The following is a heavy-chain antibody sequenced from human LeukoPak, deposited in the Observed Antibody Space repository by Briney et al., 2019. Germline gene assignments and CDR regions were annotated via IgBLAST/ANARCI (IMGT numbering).Heavy chain of an antibody. J-gene: IGHJ4*02. CDR1: GFTFSSYA. CDR3: ARGAYYYED. Sequence: GGSLRLSCAASGFTFSSYAMHWVRQAPGKGLEWVAVISYDGSNKYYADSVKGRFTISRDNSKNTLYLQMNSLRAEDTAVYYCARGAYYYEDWGRGTLVTVSS. D-gene: IGHD3-22*01. V-gene: IGHV3-30-3*01. CDR2: ISYDGSNK.